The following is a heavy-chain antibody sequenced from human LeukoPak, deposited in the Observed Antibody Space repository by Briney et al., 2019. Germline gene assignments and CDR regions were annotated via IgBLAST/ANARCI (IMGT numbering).Heavy chain of an antibody. V-gene: IGHV4-34*01. CDR2: INHSGST. Sequence: PSETLSLTCAVYGGSFSGYYWSWIRQPPGKGLEWIGEINHSGSTNYNPSLKSRVTISVDTSKNQFSLKLSSVTAADTAVYYCAKRRSSSWSPKPGPFDYWGQGTLVTVSS. J-gene: IGHJ4*02. D-gene: IGHD6-13*01. CDR3: AKRRSSSWSPKPGPFDY. CDR1: GGSFSGYY.